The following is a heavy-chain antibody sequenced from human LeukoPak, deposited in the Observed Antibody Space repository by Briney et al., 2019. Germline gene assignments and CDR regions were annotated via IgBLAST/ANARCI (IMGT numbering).Heavy chain of an antibody. CDR3: APPRDRFGFSRGSGSYGYYYSMDV. CDR2: INPNSGGT. Sequence: ASVKVSCKASGYTFTRYGISWVRQAPGQGLEWMGWINPNSGGTNYAQKFQGRVTMTRDTSISTAYMELSRLRSDDTAVYYCAPPRDRFGFSRGSGSYGYYYSMDVWAKGPRSPSP. D-gene: IGHD3-10*01. V-gene: IGHV1-2*02. J-gene: IGHJ6*03. CDR1: GYTFTRYG.